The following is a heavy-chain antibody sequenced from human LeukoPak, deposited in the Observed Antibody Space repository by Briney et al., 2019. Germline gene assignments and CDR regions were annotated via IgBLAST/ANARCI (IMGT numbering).Heavy chain of an antibody. CDR1: GFTFSRYW. Sequence: PGGSLRLSCAASGFTFSRYWMSWVRQAPGKGLGWVANINEDGGAKYYVDSVKGRFTISRDNAKNSQYLQMNSLRVEDTAVCYCATKGGDYWGQGTLVTVSS. V-gene: IGHV3-7*01. CDR2: INEDGGAK. CDR3: ATKGGDY. J-gene: IGHJ4*02. D-gene: IGHD3-16*01.